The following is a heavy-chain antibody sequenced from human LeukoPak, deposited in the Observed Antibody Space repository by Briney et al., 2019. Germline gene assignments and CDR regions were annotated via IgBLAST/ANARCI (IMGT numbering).Heavy chain of an antibody. D-gene: IGHD5-18*01. CDR2: ISAYNGNT. CDR3: ARDWIVDTAMARKFDY. Sequence: ASVKVSCKASGYTFTSYGISWVRQAPGQGLEWMGWISAYNGNTNYAQKLQGRVTMTTDTSMSTAYMELRSLRSDDTAVYYCARDWIVDTAMARKFDYWGQGTLVTVSS. J-gene: IGHJ4*02. V-gene: IGHV1-18*01. CDR1: GYTFTSYG.